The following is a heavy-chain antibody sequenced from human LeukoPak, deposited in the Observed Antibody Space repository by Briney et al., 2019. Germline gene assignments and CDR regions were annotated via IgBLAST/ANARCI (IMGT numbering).Heavy chain of an antibody. V-gene: IGHV3-30*04. Sequence: PGGSLRLSCVASRFTFSSYAMHWVRQAPGKGLEWVAVISYDGSDKYYADSVKGRFTISRDNSKNTLYLQMNSLRAEDTAVYYCAREKSDDAFDIWGQGTMVTVSS. CDR1: RFTFSSYA. J-gene: IGHJ3*02. CDR3: AREKSDDAFDI. CDR2: ISYDGSDK.